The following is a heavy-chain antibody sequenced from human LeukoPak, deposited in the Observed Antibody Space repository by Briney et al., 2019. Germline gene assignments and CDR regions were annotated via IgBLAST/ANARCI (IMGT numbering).Heavy chain of an antibody. CDR3: ARDDVLGAIYYFDY. D-gene: IGHD1-26*01. J-gene: IGHJ4*02. Sequence: ASVKVSCKTSGYTFTSYGISWVRQAPGQGLEWMGWISAYNGNTNYAQKLQGRVTMTTDTSTSTAYMGLRSLRSDDTAVYYCARDDVLGAIYYFDYWGQGTLVTVSS. CDR1: GYTFTSYG. V-gene: IGHV1-18*01. CDR2: ISAYNGNT.